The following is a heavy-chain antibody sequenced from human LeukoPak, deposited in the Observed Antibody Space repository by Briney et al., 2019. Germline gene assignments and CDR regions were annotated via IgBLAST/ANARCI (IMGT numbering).Heavy chain of an antibody. V-gene: IGHV4-59*01. CDR2: IYYSGST. D-gene: IGHD3-10*01. Sequence: SETLSLTCTVSGGSISSYYWSWIRQPPGKGLEWIGYIYYSGSTNYNPSLKSRVTISVDTSKNQFSLKLSSVTAADTAVYYCARGAKLLWFGELIGGFDYWGQGTLVTVSS. CDR1: GGSISSYY. J-gene: IGHJ4*02. CDR3: ARGAKLLWFGELIGGFDY.